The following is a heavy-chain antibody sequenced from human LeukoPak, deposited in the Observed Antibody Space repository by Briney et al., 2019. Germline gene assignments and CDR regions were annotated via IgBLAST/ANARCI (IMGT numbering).Heavy chain of an antibody. CDR2: ISSSGSTI. D-gene: IGHD1-1*01. CDR3: ARDLHPYFGTTGTTLLFV. V-gene: IGHV3-48*03. J-gene: IGHJ4*02. Sequence: GGSLRLSCAASGFTFSSYEMNWVRQAPGKGLEWVSYISSSGSTIYYADSVKGRFTISRDNAKNSLYLQMNSLRAEDTAVYYCARDLHPYFGTTGTTLLFVWGQGTLVTVSS. CDR1: GFTFSSYE.